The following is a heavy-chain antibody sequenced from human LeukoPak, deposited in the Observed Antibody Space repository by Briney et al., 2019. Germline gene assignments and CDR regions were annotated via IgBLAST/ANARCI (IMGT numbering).Heavy chain of an antibody. J-gene: IGHJ5*02. Sequence: SETLSLTCTVSGGSISSYYWSWIRQPPGKGLEWIGYIYYSGSTNYYPSLKSRVTISVDTSKNQFSLKLSSVTAADTAVYYCARASGLTALNWFDPWGQGTLVTVSS. CDR2: IYYSGST. V-gene: IGHV4-59*12. CDR1: GGSISSYY. CDR3: ARASGLTALNWFDP. D-gene: IGHD2-21*02.